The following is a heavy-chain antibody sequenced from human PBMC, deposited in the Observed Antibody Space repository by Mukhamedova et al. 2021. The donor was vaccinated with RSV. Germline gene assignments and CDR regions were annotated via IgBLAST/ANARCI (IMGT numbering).Heavy chain of an antibody. CDR2: GGST. D-gene: IGHD3-16*01. Sequence: GGSTSYAQKFQGRVTMTRDTSTSTVYMELSSLRSEDTAVYYCAREGLGGPDYWGQGTLVTVSS. J-gene: IGHJ4*02. CDR3: AREGLGGPDY. V-gene: IGHV1-46*01.